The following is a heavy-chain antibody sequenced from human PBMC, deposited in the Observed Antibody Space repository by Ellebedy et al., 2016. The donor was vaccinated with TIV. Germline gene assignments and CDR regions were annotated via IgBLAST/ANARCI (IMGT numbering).Heavy chain of an antibody. D-gene: IGHD3-9*01. V-gene: IGHV4-61*05. CDR2: IYYSGST. J-gene: IGHJ4*02. CDR3: ARSTPYDKFDY. Sequence: SETLSLXCTVSGGSISSSTYYWGWIRQPPGKGLEWIGYIYYSGSTNYNPSLKSRVTISVDTSKNQFSLKLSSVTAADTAVYYCARSTPYDKFDYWGQGTLVTVSS. CDR1: GGSISSSTYY.